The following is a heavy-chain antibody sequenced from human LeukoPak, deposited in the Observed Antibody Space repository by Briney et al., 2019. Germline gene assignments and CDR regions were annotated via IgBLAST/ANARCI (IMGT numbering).Heavy chain of an antibody. CDR2: INHRGST. J-gene: IGHJ5*02. CDR3: ARGLGYDILTGYYLRGRWFDP. CDR1: GGSFSGYY. V-gene: IGHV4-34*01. Sequence: SETLSLTCAVYGGSFSGYYWSWIRQPPGKGLEWIGEINHRGSTNYNPSLKSRVTISVDTSKNQFSLKLSSVTAADTAVYYCARGLGYDILTGYYLRGRWFDPWGQGTLVTVSS. D-gene: IGHD3-9*01.